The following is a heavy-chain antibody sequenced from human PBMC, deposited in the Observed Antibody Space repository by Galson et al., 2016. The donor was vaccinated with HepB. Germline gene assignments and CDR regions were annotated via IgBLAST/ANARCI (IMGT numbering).Heavy chain of an antibody. V-gene: IGHV1-18*01. CDR3: ARGSSWRYFDY. D-gene: IGHD6-13*01. CDR1: GYSFTSYG. J-gene: IGHJ4*02. Sequence: SVKVSCKASGYSFTSYGIDWVRQAPGQGLEWMGWISAYNGDRNYAQKFQGRVTLTTDTSATTAYMELTSLRSDDTAVYFCARGSSWRYFDYWGQGTQVTVPS. CDR2: ISAYNGDR.